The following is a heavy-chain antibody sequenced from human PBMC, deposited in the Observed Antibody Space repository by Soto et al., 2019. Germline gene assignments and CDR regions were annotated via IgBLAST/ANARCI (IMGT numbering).Heavy chain of an antibody. V-gene: IGHV2-5*01. D-gene: IGHD2-15*01. Sequence: ITLEESGPTLGKPKPALTPTLTFSGFLLHTPASGVGLDPPAPRKALEWLALINWNDDERYSPSLKDRLTITKDTSKNHVVLIMTNIGPVDTATYYCAHRHDLGGFDIWGQGTAVTVSS. CDR2: INWNDDE. J-gene: IGHJ3*02. CDR1: GFLLHTPASG. CDR3: AHRHDLGGFDI.